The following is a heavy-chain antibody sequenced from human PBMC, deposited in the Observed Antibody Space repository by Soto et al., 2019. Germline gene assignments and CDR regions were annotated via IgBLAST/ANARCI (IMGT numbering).Heavy chain of an antibody. CDR1: GVNSIYYG. J-gene: IGHJ4*02. CDR3: ERDSRRLQIGVIDV. CDR2: ISYDGTSE. D-gene: IGHD1-1*01. V-gene: IGHV3-30*03. Sequence: RLSYLASGVNSIYYGMHWVRKAPGKGLEWVSVISYDGTSEYYADYGKGRFSISRDNPNNTVSLQMQSLGPADTAIYYCERDSRRLQIGVIDVWGQGTLVSVYS.